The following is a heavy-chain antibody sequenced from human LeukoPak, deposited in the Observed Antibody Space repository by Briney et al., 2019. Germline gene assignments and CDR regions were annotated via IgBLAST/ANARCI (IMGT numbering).Heavy chain of an antibody. Sequence: NSSETLSLTCTVSGGSISSSSYYWGWLPQPPGKGLEWIVCIYYSGSSYYHPSLNSRVTLSVDTSKNQFSLKLSSVPAADTAVYYCARDTPYYDFWSGYTYYYYMDVWGKGTTVTVSS. CDR3: ARDTPYYDFWSGYTYYYYMDV. J-gene: IGHJ6*03. CDR2: IYYSGSS. V-gene: IGHV4-39*07. D-gene: IGHD3-3*01. CDR1: GGSISSSSYY.